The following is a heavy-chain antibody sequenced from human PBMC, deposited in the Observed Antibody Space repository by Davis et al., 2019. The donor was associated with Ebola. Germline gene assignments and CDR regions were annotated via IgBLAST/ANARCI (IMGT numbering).Heavy chain of an antibody. V-gene: IGHV3-23*01. CDR3: AKDKNYDFWSGYPHDAFDI. CDR2: ISGSGGST. D-gene: IGHD3-3*01. CDR1: GFPFSSHA. J-gene: IGHJ3*02. Sequence: GEALKTPCAAFGFPFSSHAKSWVRQAQGKGLEWVSAISGSGGSTSYADSVKGRFTISRDNSKNTLYLQMNSLRAEDTAIYYWAKDKNYDFWSGYPHDAFDIWGQGTMVTVSS.